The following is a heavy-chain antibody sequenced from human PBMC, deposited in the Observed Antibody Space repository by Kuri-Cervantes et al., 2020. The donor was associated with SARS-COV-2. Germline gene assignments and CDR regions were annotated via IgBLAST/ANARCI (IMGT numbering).Heavy chain of an antibody. CDR1: GYTFTGYY. V-gene: IGHV1-69*06. D-gene: IGHD2-2*01. Sequence: SVKVSCKASGYTFTGYYMQWVRQAPGQGLEWMGGIIPIFGTANYAQKFQGRVTITADKSTSTAYMELSSLRSEDTAVYYCASGGFEYCSSTSCYLNYYYYYYYMDVWGKGTTVTVSS. J-gene: IGHJ6*03. CDR2: IIPIFGTA. CDR3: ASGGFEYCSSTSCYLNYYYYYYYMDV.